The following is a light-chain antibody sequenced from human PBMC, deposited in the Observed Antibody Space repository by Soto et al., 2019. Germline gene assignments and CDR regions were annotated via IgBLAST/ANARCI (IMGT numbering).Light chain of an antibody. Sequence: DVQMTQSPSTLSAYVGDRVTITCRASQNTRNWLAWYQQKPGKAPKLLISKESTIENGVPSRFSGSGSETEFTLTISSLQPDDFATYFCQQYNSYSGRTFGQGTKVEIK. CDR2: KES. CDR3: QQYNSYSGRT. CDR1: QNTRNW. J-gene: IGKJ1*01. V-gene: IGKV1-5*03.